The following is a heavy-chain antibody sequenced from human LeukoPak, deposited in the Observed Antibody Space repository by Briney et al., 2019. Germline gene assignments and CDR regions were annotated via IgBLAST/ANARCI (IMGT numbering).Heavy chain of an antibody. CDR1: GFTVSSNY. CDR2: INSDGSST. V-gene: IGHV3-74*01. J-gene: IGHJ3*02. Sequence: PGGSLRLSCAASGFTVSSNYMSWVRQAPGKGLVWVSRINSDGSSTSYADSVKGRFTISRDNAKNTLYLQMNSLRAEDTAVYYCARDQCSSTSCPLSNDAFDIWGQGTMVTVSS. D-gene: IGHD2-2*01. CDR3: ARDQCSSTSCPLSNDAFDI.